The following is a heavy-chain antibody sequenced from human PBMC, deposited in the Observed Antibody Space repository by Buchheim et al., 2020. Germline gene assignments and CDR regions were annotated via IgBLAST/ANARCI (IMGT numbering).Heavy chain of an antibody. J-gene: IGHJ4*02. Sequence: EVQLVDSGGGLVQPGGSLRLSCAASGFTFSSYWMHWVRQAPGKGPVWVSRINTDGTDTSYADSVKGRFNISRDNARNTLHLQMNSLEAEDTAVYFCARGGTSGSLDYWGQGTL. CDR3: ARGGTSGSLDY. D-gene: IGHD3-10*01. CDR1: GFTFSSYW. CDR2: INTDGTDT. V-gene: IGHV3-74*01.